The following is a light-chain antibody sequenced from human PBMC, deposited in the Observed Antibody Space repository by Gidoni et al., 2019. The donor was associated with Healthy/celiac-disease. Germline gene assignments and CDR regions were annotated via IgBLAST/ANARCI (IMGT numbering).Light chain of an antibody. V-gene: IGKV3D-15*01. Sequence: ERVMTQSPATLSVSPGERATLSCRASQSVSSNLALYQQTPGQAPRLLIYGASTRATGIPARFSGSGSGTEFTLTISSLQSEDFAVYYCQQYNNWPRTFGQGTKLEIK. CDR2: GAS. J-gene: IGKJ1*01. CDR3: QQYNNWPRT. CDR1: QSVSSN.